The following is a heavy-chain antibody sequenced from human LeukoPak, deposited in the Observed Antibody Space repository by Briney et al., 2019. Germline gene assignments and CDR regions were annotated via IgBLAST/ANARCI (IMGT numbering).Heavy chain of an antibody. CDR2: INHRGST. J-gene: IGHJ6*03. D-gene: IGHD1-20*01. V-gene: IGHV4-34*01. CDR3: ARGRITRTPSGCYMDV. Sequence: SETLSLTCAVYGGSLSGYFWSWIRQPPGKGLEWIGEINHRGSTNYNPSLKSRVTISVDTSKNHFSLKLSSLTAADTAVYYCARGRITRTPSGCYMDVWGKGTTVTVSS. CDR1: GGSLSGYF.